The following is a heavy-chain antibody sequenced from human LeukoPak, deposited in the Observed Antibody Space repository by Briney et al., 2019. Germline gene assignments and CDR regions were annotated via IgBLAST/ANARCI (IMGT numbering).Heavy chain of an antibody. J-gene: IGHJ1*01. CDR1: GFTFSSYW. Sequence: QPGGSLRLSCAASGFTFSSYWMSWVRQAPGKGLEWVSAISGSGDSTYYADSVKGRITISRDNSQNTLFLQMNNLRVEDTAIYYCAKLVFWDAARVTYFQHWGQGSLVTVSS. CDR2: ISGSGDST. D-gene: IGHD5-18*01. CDR3: AKLVFWDAARVTYFQH. V-gene: IGHV3-23*01.